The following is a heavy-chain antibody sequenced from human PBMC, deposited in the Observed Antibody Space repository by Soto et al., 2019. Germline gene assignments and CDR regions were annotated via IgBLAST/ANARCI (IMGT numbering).Heavy chain of an antibody. J-gene: IGHJ6*02. D-gene: IGHD3-3*01. CDR2: ISYDGSNK. Sequence: PGGPLRHSCAVSGFTFSNYGRHWVRKAQSKGLEWVAVISYDGSNKYYADSVKGRFTISRDNSKNTLYLQMNSLRAEDTALYYCAKDYEIFYYCYGMDVWGQGTTVTVSS. V-gene: IGHV3-30*18. CDR1: GFTFSNYG. CDR3: AKDYEIFYYCYGMDV.